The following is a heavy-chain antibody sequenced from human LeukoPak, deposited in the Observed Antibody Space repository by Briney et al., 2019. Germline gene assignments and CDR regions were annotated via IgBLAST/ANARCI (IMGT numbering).Heavy chain of an antibody. CDR1: GFTFNSYP. CDR3: ARSGAAATLDYFDY. D-gene: IGHD6-13*01. J-gene: IGHJ4*02. V-gene: IGHV3-64D*06. Sequence: HAGGSLRLSCSASGFTFNSYPVHWVRQAPGEGLEYVSGISRNGGSTYYADSVKGRFTISRDNSKNTLYLQMSSLRAEDTAVYYCARSGAAATLDYFDYWGQGTLVTVSS. CDR2: ISRNGGST.